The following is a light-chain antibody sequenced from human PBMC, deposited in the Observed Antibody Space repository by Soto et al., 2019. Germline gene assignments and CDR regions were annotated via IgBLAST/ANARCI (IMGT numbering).Light chain of an antibody. V-gene: IGLV6-57*03. J-gene: IGLJ3*02. Sequence: NFMLTQPHSVSESPGKTVTISCTRSSGSIASNYVQWYQQRPGCAPTTMIYEDNRRPSGVPDRFSGSIDSSSNSASLTVSGLKTEDEADNYCHSYDPNNWVFGGGTKVTVL. CDR3: HSYDPNNWV. CDR1: SGSIASNY. CDR2: EDN.